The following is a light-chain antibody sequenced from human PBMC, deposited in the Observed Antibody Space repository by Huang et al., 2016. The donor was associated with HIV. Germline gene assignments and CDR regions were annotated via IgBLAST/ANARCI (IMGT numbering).Light chain of an antibody. Sequence: EIVMTQSPVTLSVSPGQRVTLSCKSSQTISNNVAWYLQKPGQTPFLLSYDASLRATGIPNKFSGSGSGTDFTLTISSLQSEDFGVYHCLQYNEWPWTFGQGTKVDFK. V-gene: IGKV3-15*01. J-gene: IGKJ1*01. CDR2: DAS. CDR3: LQYNEWPWT. CDR1: QTISNN.